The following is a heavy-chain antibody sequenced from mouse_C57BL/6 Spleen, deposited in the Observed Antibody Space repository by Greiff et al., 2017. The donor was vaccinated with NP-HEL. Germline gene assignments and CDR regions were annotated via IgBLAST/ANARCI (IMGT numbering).Heavy chain of an antibody. CDR3: TRSYSNSLDY. J-gene: IGHJ2*01. CDR2: IDPETGGT. CDR1: GYTFTDYE. V-gene: IGHV1-15*01. Sequence: QVQLQQSGAELVRPGASVTLSCKASGYTFTDYEMHWVKQTPVHGLEWIGAIDPETGGTAYNQKFKGKAILTADKSSSTAYMELRSLTSEDSAVYYCTRSYSNSLDYWGQGTTLTVSS. D-gene: IGHD2-5*01.